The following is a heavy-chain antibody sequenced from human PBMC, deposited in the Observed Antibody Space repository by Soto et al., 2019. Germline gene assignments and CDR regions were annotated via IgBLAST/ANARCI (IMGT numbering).Heavy chain of an antibody. CDR1: GFSFSAYG. V-gene: IGHV3-13*01. J-gene: IGHJ3*02. D-gene: IGHD3-10*01. CDR3: ASGGGFGEQYSDAFDM. CDR2: IGTSGHA. Sequence: EVQLVETGGGLVQAGGSVRLSCAASGFSFSAYGMHWVRQAAGESLEWVSVIGTSGHAFYADSVKGRFTITREDAKNSVYLQMNSLGVGDTAVYYCASGGGFGEQYSDAFDMWGQGTMVTVSS.